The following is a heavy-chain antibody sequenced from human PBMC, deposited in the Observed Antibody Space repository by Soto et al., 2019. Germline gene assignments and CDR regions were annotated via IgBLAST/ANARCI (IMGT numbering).Heavy chain of an antibody. D-gene: IGHD2-2*01. V-gene: IGHV1-69*13. CDR1: GYTFASYA. CDR3: AREGLVLVPTTVNSDYYYYAMDV. CDR2: IIPRSAKS. J-gene: IGHJ6*02. Sequence: ASVKVSCKASGYTFASYAISWMRQAPGRGLEWVGGIIPRSAKSNYAQKFEGRVTITADESTSTAYMELSSLRSDDTAVYYCAREGLVLVPTTVNSDYYYYAMDVWGQGTTVTVSS.